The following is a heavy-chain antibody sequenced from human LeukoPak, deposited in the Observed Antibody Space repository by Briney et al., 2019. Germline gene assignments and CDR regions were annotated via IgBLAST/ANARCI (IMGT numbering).Heavy chain of an antibody. V-gene: IGHV1-24*01. CDR3: ATPRSYYYYYGMDV. CDR2: FDPEDGET. J-gene: IGHJ6*02. Sequence: ASVKVSCKVSGYTLTELPMHLGRQAPGKGGEGRGGFDPEDGETIYAQKFQGRVTMTEDTSTDTAYMELSSLRSEDTAVYYCATPRSYYYYYGMDVWGQGTTVTVSS. CDR1: GYTLTELP. D-gene: IGHD1-26*01.